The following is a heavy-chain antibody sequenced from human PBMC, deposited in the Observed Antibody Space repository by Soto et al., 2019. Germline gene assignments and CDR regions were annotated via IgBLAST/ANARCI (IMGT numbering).Heavy chain of an antibody. V-gene: IGHV4-34*01. CDR1: GGSFSGYY. D-gene: IGHD2-15*01. Sequence: QVQLQQWGAGLLKPSETLSLTCAVYGGSFSGYYWSWIRQPPGKGLEWIGEINHSGSTNYNPSLKSRVTISVDTSKNQFSLKLSSVTAAETAVYYCARGSRPGYYFDYWGQGTLVTVSS. CDR2: INHSGST. J-gene: IGHJ4*02. CDR3: ARGSRPGYYFDY.